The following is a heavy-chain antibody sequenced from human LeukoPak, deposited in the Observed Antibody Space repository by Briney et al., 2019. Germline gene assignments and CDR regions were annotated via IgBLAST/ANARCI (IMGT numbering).Heavy chain of an antibody. CDR1: GFTFSSYG. CDR2: IWYDGSNK. J-gene: IGHJ4*02. D-gene: IGHD6-13*01. V-gene: IGHV3-33*01. CDR3: ARSSGSSRFLDY. Sequence: PGGSLRLSCAASGFTFSSYGMHWVRQAPGKGLEWVAVIWYDGSNKYYADSVKGRFTISRDNSKNTLYLQMNSLRAEDTAVYYCARSSGSSRFLDYWGQGTLVTVSS.